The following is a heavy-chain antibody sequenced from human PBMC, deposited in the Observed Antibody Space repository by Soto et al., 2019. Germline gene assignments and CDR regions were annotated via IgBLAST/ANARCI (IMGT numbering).Heavy chain of an antibody. D-gene: IGHD3-3*01. J-gene: IGHJ6*01. Sequence: QITLKEAGPTLVKPTQTLTLTCTFSGFSLSTTGEGVFCIRQPPGKAPEWLALVHWNDDNRYSPSLRPRLTLRKYTSRNQVVHSLTDLDPVDIGTYDCAHRRLGDTSPDNNGLDVWGQGTTVIVSS. V-gene: IGHV2-5*01. CDR1: GFSLSTTGEG. CDR3: AHRRLGDTSPDNNGLDV. CDR2: VHWNDDN.